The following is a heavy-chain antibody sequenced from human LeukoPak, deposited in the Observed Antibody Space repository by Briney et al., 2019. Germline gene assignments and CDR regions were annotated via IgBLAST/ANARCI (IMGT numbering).Heavy chain of an antibody. CDR2: INQDESRA. CDR3: GRGGDGIDV. D-gene: IGHD5-24*01. CDR1: GFTFRNYL. V-gene: IGHV3-74*01. Sequence: GGSLRLSCAVSGFTFRNYLMHWVRQPPGQGLVWVSRINQDESRAYADSVKGRFTVSRDNAKNMLYLQLNGLRAEDTAVYFRGRGGDGIDVWGQGTTVIVSS. J-gene: IGHJ3*01.